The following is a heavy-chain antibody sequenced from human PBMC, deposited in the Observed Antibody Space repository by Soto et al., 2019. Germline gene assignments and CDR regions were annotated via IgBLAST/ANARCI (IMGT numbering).Heavy chain of an antibody. CDR3: ARGVHY. D-gene: IGHD3-10*01. CDR1: GITFTSHF. J-gene: IGHJ4*02. V-gene: IGHV5-51*01. Sequence: GESLKISCRGSGITFTSHFIAWVRQMPGKGLEWMGFIYPTDSDTTYSPSFQGQITISADKSINTAYLRLNSLKASDTAMYFCARGVHYWGQGTLVTVSS. CDR2: IYPTDSDT.